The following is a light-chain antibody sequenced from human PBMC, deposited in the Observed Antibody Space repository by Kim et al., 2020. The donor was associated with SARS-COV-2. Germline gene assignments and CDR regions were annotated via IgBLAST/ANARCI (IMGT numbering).Light chain of an antibody. Sequence: DIQMTQSPSSLSASVGDRITITCRASQTINNYLNWYQQKPGKAPKVLIYAASSLQSGVPSRFSGSGFGTDYTLTIRSLQPEDFATYYCQQTYSMPRAFGQGTKVDIK. CDR3: QQTYSMPRA. CDR1: QTINNY. J-gene: IGKJ1*01. CDR2: AAS. V-gene: IGKV1-39*01.